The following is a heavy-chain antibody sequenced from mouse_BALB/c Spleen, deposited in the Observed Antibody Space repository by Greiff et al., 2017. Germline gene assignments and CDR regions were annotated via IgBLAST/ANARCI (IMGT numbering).Heavy chain of an antibody. CDR2: ISTYYGNT. Sequence: QVQLKESGPELVRPGVSVKISCKGSGYTFTDYAMHWVKQSHAKSLEWIGVISTYYGNTNYNQKFKGKATMTVDKSSSTAYMELARLTSEDSAIYYCARGEITHWYFDVWGAGTTVTVSS. V-gene: IGHV1-67*01. CDR1: GYTFTDYA. CDR3: ARGEITHWYFDV. J-gene: IGHJ1*01. D-gene: IGHD2-4*01.